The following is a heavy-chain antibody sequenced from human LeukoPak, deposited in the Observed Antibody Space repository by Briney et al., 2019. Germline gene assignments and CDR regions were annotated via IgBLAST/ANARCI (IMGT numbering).Heavy chain of an antibody. Sequence: RSSETLSLTCTVSGGSISSSYWSWIRQPPGKGLEWIGYIYTSGSTNYNPSLKSRVTISVDTSKNQFSLKPNSVTAADTAVYYCARGLQYSSSTFDYWGQGTLVTVST. J-gene: IGHJ4*02. CDR2: IYTSGST. CDR3: ARGLQYSSSTFDY. CDR1: GGSISSSY. D-gene: IGHD6-6*01. V-gene: IGHV4-4*09.